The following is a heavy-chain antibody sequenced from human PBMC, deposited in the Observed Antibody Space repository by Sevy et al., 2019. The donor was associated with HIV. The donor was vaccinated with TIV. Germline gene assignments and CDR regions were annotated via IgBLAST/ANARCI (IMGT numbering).Heavy chain of an antibody. D-gene: IGHD6-13*01. CDR2: IRNKADSYTT. V-gene: IGHV3-72*01. CDR3: ATHAGIAAAGRVFDY. J-gene: IGHJ4*02. CDR1: VFTFSDHY. Sequence: GGSLRLSCAASVFTFSDHYREWVRQAPGKGLEWVGRIRNKADSYTTEYAASVKGRFTISRDDSKNSLYLLMNSLKTEDTAVYYCATHAGIAAAGRVFDYWGQGTLVTVSS.